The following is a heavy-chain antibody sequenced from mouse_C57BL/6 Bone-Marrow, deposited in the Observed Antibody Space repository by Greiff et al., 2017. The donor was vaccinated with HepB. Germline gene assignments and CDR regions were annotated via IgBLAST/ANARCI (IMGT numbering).Heavy chain of an antibody. J-gene: IGHJ2*01. CDR3: ASPNKGYYFDY. D-gene: IGHD3-3*01. V-gene: IGHV5-6*01. CDR2: ISSGGSYT. Sequence: EVQRVESGGDLVKPGGSLKLSCAASGFTFSSYGMSWVRQTPDKRLEWVATISSGGSYTYYPDSVKGRFTISRDNAKNTLYLQMSSLKSEDTAMYYCASPNKGYYFDYWGQGTTLTVSS. CDR1: GFTFSSYG.